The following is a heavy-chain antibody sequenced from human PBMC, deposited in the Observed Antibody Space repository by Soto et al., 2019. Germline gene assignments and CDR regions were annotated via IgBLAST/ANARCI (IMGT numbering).Heavy chain of an antibody. J-gene: IGHJ4*02. V-gene: IGHV3-23*01. CDR1: GFTFSSYA. D-gene: IGHD2-2*01. CDR2: ISGSGGST. CDR3: AKAGYCTSTSCGGVDY. Sequence: PGGSLRLSCAASGFTFSSYAMSWVRQAPGKGLEWVSAISGSGGSTYYADSVKGRFTISRDSSKNTLYLQMHSLRADDTALYYCAKAGYCTSTSCGGVDYWGQGTLVTVSS.